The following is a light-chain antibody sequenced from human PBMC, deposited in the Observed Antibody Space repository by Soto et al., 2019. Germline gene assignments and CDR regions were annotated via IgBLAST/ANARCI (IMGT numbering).Light chain of an antibody. CDR3: SSYSSSTKSYV. CDR1: SSDIGTYTY. Sequence: QSALTQPASVSGSPGQSITISCTGTSSDIGTYTYVSWYQHHPGKAPKVVIFEVSNRPSGVSNRFSGSKSGNTASLTISGLQAEDESDYFCSSYSSSTKSYVFGPGTKLTV. CDR2: EVS. J-gene: IGLJ1*01. V-gene: IGLV2-14*01.